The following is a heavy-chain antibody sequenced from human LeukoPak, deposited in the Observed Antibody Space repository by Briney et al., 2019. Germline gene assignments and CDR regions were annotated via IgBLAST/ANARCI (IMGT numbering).Heavy chain of an antibody. CDR2: INPNSGDT. D-gene: IGHD6-19*01. Sequence: ASVKVSCKASGYTFTGYYMHWVRHAPGQGLEWMGWINPNSGDTKYVQKFQGRVTITRNTAISTAYMELSSLRSEDTAVYYCARTQWLGSYYYYYMDVWGKGTTVTVSS. J-gene: IGHJ6*03. V-gene: IGHV1-2*02. CDR3: ARTQWLGSYYYYYMDV. CDR1: GYTFTGYY.